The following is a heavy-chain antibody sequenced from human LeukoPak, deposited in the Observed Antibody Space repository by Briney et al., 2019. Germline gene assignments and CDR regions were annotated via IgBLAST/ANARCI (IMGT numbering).Heavy chain of an antibody. CDR3: ARRLLWFGGAFGFDP. CDR2: IYYSGST. V-gene: IGHV4-59*01. Sequence: NPSETLSLTCTVSGGSISSYYWSWIRQPPGKGLEWIGYIYYSGSTNYNPSLKSRVTISVDTSKNQLSLKLSSVTAADTAVYYCARRLLWFGGAFGFDPWGQGTLVTVSS. D-gene: IGHD3-10*01. J-gene: IGHJ5*02. CDR1: GGSISSYY.